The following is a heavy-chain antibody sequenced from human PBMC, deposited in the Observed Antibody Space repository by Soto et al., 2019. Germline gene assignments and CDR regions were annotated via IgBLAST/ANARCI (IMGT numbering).Heavy chain of an antibody. CDR2: ISYDGSNK. CDR3: ARDSRASIAAAGTSDY. D-gene: IGHD6-13*01. Sequence: PGGSLRLSCAASGFTFSSYAMHWVRQAPGKGLEWVAVISYDGSNKYYADSVKGRFTISRDNSKNTLYLQMNSPRAEDTAVYYCARDSRASIAAAGTSDYWGQGTLVTVSS. J-gene: IGHJ4*02. CDR1: GFTFSSYA. V-gene: IGHV3-30-3*01.